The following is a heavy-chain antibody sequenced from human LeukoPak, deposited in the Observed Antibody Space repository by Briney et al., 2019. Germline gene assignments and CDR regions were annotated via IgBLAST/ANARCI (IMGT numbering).Heavy chain of an antibody. D-gene: IGHD6-13*01. CDR3: ARVPYTYSSSWYYFDY. CDR1: GGTFSSYA. CDR2: XIPIFGIA. V-gene: IGHV1-69*17. J-gene: IGHJ4*02. Sequence: GSSVKVSCKASGGTFSSYAISWVRQAPGQGLEWXXXXIPIFGIANYAQKFQGRVTITADKSTSTAYMELSSLRSEDTAVYYCARVPYTYSSSWYYFDYWGQGTLVTVSS.